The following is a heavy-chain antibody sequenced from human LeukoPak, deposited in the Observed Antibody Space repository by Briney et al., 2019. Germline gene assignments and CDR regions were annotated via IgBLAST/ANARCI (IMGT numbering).Heavy chain of an antibody. D-gene: IGHD3-22*01. CDR3: ARGAYYYED. V-gene: IGHV3-48*01. Sequence: GGSLRLSCAASGFTFSSHSMNWVRQAPGKGLEWVSYIIISSSTIYYADSVKGRFTISRDNAKNSLYLQMNSLRAEGTAVYYCARGAYYYEDWGQGTLVTVSS. CDR1: GFTFSSHS. J-gene: IGHJ4*02. CDR2: IIISSSTI.